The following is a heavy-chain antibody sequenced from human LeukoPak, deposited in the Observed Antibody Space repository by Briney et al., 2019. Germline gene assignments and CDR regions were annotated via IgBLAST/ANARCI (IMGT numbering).Heavy chain of an antibody. D-gene: IGHD1-1*01. CDR2: MNPNSGNT. Sequence: ASVKVSCKASGYTFTSYDINWVRQATGQGLEWMGWMNPNSGNTGYAQKFQGRVTMTRNTSINTAYLEFYSLRSEDTAVHYCARGYSPTLRTTGNDYWGQGTLVTVSS. CDR1: GYTFTSYD. J-gene: IGHJ4*02. CDR3: ARGYSPTLRTTGNDY. V-gene: IGHV1-8*01.